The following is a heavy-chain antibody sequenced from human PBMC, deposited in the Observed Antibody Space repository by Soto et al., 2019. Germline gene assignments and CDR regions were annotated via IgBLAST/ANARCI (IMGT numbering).Heavy chain of an antibody. CDR1: GGSISSSSYY. J-gene: IGHJ4*02. V-gene: IGHV4-39*01. Sequence: SATLSLTCTVSGGSISSSSYYWGWIRQPPGKWLEWIGSIYYSGSTYYNPSLKSRVTISVDTSKNQFSLKLSSVTAADTAVYYCARSEYYDYVWGSYRTPYYFDYWGQGTLVTVYS. CDR3: ARSEYYDYVWGSYRTPYYFDY. CDR2: IYYSGST. D-gene: IGHD3-16*02.